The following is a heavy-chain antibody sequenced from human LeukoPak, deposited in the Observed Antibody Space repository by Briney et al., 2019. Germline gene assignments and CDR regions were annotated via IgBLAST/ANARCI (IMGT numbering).Heavy chain of an antibody. D-gene: IGHD1-26*01. V-gene: IGHV1-2*02. CDR1: GYTFTGYY. J-gene: IGHJ4*02. CDR2: INPNSGGT. CDR3: ARDESGSYTY. Sequence: ASVKVSCKASGYTFTGYYMHWVRQAPGQGLEWMGWINPNSGGTNYAQKFQGRVTMTRDTSISTAYMELSRLRSDDTAMYYCARDESGSYTYWGQGTLVTVSS.